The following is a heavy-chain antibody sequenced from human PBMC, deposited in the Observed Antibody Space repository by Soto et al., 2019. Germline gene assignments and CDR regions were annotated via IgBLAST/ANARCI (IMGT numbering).Heavy chain of an antibody. CDR1: GDSFNDYY. CDR3: ARESGGATATLDYYYFYMDV. D-gene: IGHD5-12*01. J-gene: IGHJ6*03. CDR2: INPNGGVT. Sequence: QVQLVQSGAEVRKPGASVTVSCRSSGDSFNDYYIHWVRQAPGQGFEWMGWINPNGGVTKYAQKFQGWVSMTRETSLRTVYMQLSRLRADDTAVYYCARESGGATATLDYYYFYMDVWGTGTTVTVSS. V-gene: IGHV1-2*04.